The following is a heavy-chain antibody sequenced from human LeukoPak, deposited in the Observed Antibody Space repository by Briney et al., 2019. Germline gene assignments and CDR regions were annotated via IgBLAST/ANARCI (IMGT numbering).Heavy chain of an antibody. CDR2: IYSDGTT. V-gene: IGHV3-66*01. J-gene: IGHJ5*02. CDR1: GLTVSNNY. CDR3: ARDKDA. Sequence: GGSLRLSCVVSGLTVSNNYMSWVRQAPGKGLEWVSVIYSDGTTRNAGSVKGRLTISRDNSKNTVYLQMDSLRAEDTAVYYCARDKDAWGQGTLVTVSS.